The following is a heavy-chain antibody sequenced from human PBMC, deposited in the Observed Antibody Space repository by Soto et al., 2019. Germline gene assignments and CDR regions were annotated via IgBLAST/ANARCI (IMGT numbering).Heavy chain of an antibody. CDR2: ISGSGGST. Sequence: GGSLRLSCAASGFTFSSYAMSWVRQAPGKGLEWVSAISGSGGSTYYADSVKGRFTISRDNSKNTLYLQMNSLRAEDAAVYYCATSSGYSSRWYRAGWFDTWGQGTLVTVSS. D-gene: IGHD6-19*01. J-gene: IGHJ5*02. V-gene: IGHV3-23*01. CDR3: ATSSGYSSRWYRAGWFDT. CDR1: GFTFSSYA.